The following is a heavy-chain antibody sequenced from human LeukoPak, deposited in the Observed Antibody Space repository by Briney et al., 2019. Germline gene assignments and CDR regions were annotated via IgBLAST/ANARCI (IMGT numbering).Heavy chain of an antibody. CDR2: ISSSSGTK. Sequence: PGGSLRLSCAASGFAFSSYSMNWVRQAPGKGLEWVSYISSSSGTKYYADSVKGRFTISRDNAKNSLYLQMNSLRAEDTAVYYCASDGSSISAQADYYYYYGMDVWGQGTTVTVSS. CDR1: GFAFSSYS. D-gene: IGHD1-26*01. V-gene: IGHV3-48*01. CDR3: ASDGSSISAQADYYYYYGMDV. J-gene: IGHJ6*02.